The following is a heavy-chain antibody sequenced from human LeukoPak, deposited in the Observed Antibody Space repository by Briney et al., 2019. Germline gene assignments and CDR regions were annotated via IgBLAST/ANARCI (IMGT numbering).Heavy chain of an antibody. D-gene: IGHD1-26*01. CDR3: ASWTTRYSGSPHFDY. CDR1: GYTFTSYG. Sequence: ASVKVSCKASGYTFTSYGISWVRQAPGQGLEWMGWISAYNGNTNYAQKFQGRVTITTDESTSTAYMELSSLRSEDTAVYYCASWTTRYSGSPHFDYWGQGTLVTVSS. CDR2: ISAYNGNT. V-gene: IGHV1-18*01. J-gene: IGHJ4*02.